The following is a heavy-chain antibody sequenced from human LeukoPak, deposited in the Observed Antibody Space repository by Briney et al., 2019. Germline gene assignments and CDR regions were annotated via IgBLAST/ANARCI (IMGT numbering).Heavy chain of an antibody. J-gene: IGHJ4*02. Sequence: SETLSLTCTVSGYSISSGYYWGWIRQPPGKGLEWIGSIYHSGSTYYNPSLRSRVTISLDTSKNQFSLNLRSVSAADTAIYYCARDLRSGSPEYWGPGTLVTVSS. CDR3: ARDLRSGSPEY. D-gene: IGHD5-12*01. V-gene: IGHV4-38-2*02. CDR1: GYSISSGYY. CDR2: IYHSGST.